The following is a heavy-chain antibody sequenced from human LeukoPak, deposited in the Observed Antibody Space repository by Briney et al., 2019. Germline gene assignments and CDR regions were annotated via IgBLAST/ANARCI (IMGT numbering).Heavy chain of an antibody. CDR2: IYYSGST. Sequence: SETLSLTCTVSGGSISSSSYYWGWIRQPPGKGLEWFGSIYYSGSTYYNPSLKSRVTISVDKSKNQFSLKLSSVTAADTAVYYCAKAPYDSSGYYYLDAFDIWGQGTMVTVSS. V-gene: IGHV4-39*07. J-gene: IGHJ3*02. D-gene: IGHD3-22*01. CDR1: GGSISSSSYY. CDR3: AKAPYDSSGYYYLDAFDI.